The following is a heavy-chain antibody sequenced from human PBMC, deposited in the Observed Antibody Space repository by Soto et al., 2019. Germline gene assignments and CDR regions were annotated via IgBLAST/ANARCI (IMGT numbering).Heavy chain of an antibody. Sequence: GFWGARIIKKPGKGLELMGVIYPGDSDIRYSPSFHGQVTITADKSISTAYLQWSSLKASDSAMYFCARHYYFDSSDYYPPNTLPLLACWGHGTPVTVSS. D-gene: IGHD3-22*01. V-gene: IGHV5-51*01. J-gene: IGHJ4*01. CDR2: IYPGDSDI. CDR3: ARHYYFDSSDYYPPNTLPLLAC. CDR1: GFW.